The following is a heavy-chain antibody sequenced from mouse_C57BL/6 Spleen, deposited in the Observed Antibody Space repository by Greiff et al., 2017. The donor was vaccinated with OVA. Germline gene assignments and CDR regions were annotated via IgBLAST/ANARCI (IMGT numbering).Heavy chain of an antibody. J-gene: IGHJ4*01. CDR3: ARGYYDYDGAMDY. V-gene: IGHV2-6*03. CDR1: GFSLTSYG. CDR2: IWSDGST. D-gene: IGHD2-4*01. Sequence: VQRVESGPGLVAPSQSLSITCTVSGFSLTSYGVHWVRQPPGKGLEWLVVIWSDGSTTYNSALKSRLSISKDNSKSQVFLKMNSLQTDDTAMYYCARGYYDYDGAMDYWGQGTSVTVSS.